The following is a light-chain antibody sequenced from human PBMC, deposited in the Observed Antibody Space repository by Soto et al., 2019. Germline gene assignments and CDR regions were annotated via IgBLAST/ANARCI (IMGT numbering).Light chain of an antibody. Sequence: QSVLTQPASVSGSPGQSITISCTGTSSDVGAYDYVSWYQQHPGKAPKFMIYEVTNRPPGVSHRFSGSKSSNTASLTISGLQAEDEADYYCSSYTSTSTYVFGTGTKVTVL. V-gene: IGLV2-14*01. CDR1: SSDVGAYDY. CDR3: SSYTSTSTYV. CDR2: EVT. J-gene: IGLJ1*01.